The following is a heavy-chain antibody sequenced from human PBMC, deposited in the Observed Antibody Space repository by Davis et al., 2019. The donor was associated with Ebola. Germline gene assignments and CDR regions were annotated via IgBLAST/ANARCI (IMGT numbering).Heavy chain of an antibody. Sequence: PSETLSLTCTISGDFRTKEDLYWGWIRQPPGKGLEWIGYIYYSGSTNYNPSLKSRVTISVDTSKNQFSLKLSSVTAADTAVYYCATSKNIVATPFDYWGQGTLVTVSS. D-gene: IGHD5-12*01. CDR3: ATSKNIVATPFDY. V-gene: IGHV4-61*08. CDR2: IYYSGST. CDR1: GDFRTKEDLY. J-gene: IGHJ4*02.